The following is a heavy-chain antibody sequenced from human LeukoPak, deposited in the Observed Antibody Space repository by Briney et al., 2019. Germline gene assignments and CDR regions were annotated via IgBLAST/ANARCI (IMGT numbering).Heavy chain of an antibody. CDR1: GGSISSGGYY. CDR3: ARSSWDILTGYSAFDP. D-gene: IGHD3-9*01. V-gene: IGHV4-31*03. Sequence: SQTLSLTCTVSGGSISSGGYYWSWIRQHPGKGLEWIGYIYYSGNTYYNPSLKSRVTISVDTSKNQFSLKLSSVTAADTAVYYCARSSWDILTGYSAFDPWGQGTLVTVSS. CDR2: IYYSGNT. J-gene: IGHJ5*02.